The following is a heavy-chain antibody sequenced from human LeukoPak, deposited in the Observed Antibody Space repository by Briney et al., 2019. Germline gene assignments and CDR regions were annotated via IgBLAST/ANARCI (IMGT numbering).Heavy chain of an antibody. Sequence: GGSLRLSCAASGFIFSSYSMNWVRQAPGKGLEWVSSISSSSYIYYADSVKGRFTVSRDNAKNSLYLQMNSLRAEDTALYYCARGVSEYSSGWREKFDYWGQGTLVTVSS. CDR2: ISSSSYI. D-gene: IGHD6-19*01. CDR3: ARGVSEYSSGWREKFDY. CDR1: GFIFSSYS. J-gene: IGHJ4*02. V-gene: IGHV3-21*04.